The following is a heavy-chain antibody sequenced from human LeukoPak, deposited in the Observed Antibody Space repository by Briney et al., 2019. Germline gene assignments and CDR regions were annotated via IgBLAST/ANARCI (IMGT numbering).Heavy chain of an antibody. D-gene: IGHD2-21*02. CDR3: ARSYCGGDCFLPPWFDP. V-gene: IGHV4-31*03. CDR1: GGSISSGGYY. J-gene: IGHJ5*02. CDR2: IYYSGST. Sequence: SETLSLTCTVSGGSISSGGYYWSWIRQHPGKGLEWIGYIYYSGSTYYNPSLKSRVTISVDTSKNQFSLKLSSVTAADTAVYYCARSYCGGDCFLPPWFDPWGQGTLVTVSS.